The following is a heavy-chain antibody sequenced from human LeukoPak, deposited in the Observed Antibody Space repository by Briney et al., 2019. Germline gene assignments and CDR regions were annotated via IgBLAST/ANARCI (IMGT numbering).Heavy chain of an antibody. CDR3: ARDLYYYDSSGYSFDY. D-gene: IGHD3-22*01. CDR2: IIPILGIA. V-gene: IGHV1-69*04. J-gene: IGHJ4*02. Sequence: SVKVSCKASGGTFSSYAISWVRQAPGQGLEWMGRIIPILGIANYAQKFQGRVTITADKSTSTAYMELSSLRSEDTAVYCCARDLYYYDSSGYSFDYWGQGTLVTVSS. CDR1: GGTFSSYA.